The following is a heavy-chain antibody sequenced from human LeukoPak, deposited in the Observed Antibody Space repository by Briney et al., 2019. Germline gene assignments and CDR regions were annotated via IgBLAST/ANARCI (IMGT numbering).Heavy chain of an antibody. J-gene: IGHJ4*02. CDR3: AKELNYYDSSGYGDY. Sequence: GGSLRLSCAASGFTFSTYYMHWVRQTPGKGLVWVSLINTDGNNANYADSVKGRFTISRDNAKNTLYLQMNSLRAEDTAVYYCAKELNYYDSSGYGDYWGQGTLVTVSS. D-gene: IGHD3-22*01. V-gene: IGHV3-74*01. CDR1: GFTFSTYY. CDR2: INTDGNNA.